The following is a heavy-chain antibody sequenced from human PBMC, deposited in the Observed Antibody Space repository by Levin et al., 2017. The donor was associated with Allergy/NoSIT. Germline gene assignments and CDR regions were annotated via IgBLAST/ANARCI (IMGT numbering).Heavy chain of an antibody. Sequence: PGGSLRLSCAASGFTFSSYGMHWVRQTPGKGLEWVAVISYDGSNKYYADSVKGRFTISRDNSKNTLYLQMNSLRAEDTAVYYCAKDYDYVWGSYPHYWGQGTLVTVSS. CDR2: ISYDGSNK. D-gene: IGHD3-16*02. CDR3: AKDYDYVWGSYPHY. V-gene: IGHV3-30*18. J-gene: IGHJ4*02. CDR1: GFTFSSYG.